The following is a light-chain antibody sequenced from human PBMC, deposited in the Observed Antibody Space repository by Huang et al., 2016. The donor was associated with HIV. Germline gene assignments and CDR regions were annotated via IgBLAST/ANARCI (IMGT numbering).Light chain of an antibody. CDR3: QQYTKSPPT. V-gene: IGKV3-20*01. J-gene: IGKJ1*01. CDR1: QSVGSNF. Sequence: DIVLTQSPGTLSLSPGERATLSCRASQSVGSNFLGWYQQKPGQAPRLLIYDASYRASGIPARFSCSGSGTDFTLTISRLDPEDFAVYYCQQYTKSPPTFGQGTKVEI. CDR2: DAS.